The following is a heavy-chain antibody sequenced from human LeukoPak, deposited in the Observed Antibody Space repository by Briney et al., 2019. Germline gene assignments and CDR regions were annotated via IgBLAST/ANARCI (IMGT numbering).Heavy chain of an antibody. CDR2: INPNSGGT. CDR3: ARGGFARSSIAARTTRNWFDP. D-gene: IGHD6-6*01. Sequence: ASVKVSCRASGYTFTGYYMHWVRQAPGQGLEWMGWINPNSGGTNYAQKFQGRVTMNRDTSISTAYMELSRLRSDDTAVYYCARGGFARSSIAARTTRNWFDPWGQGTLVTVSS. CDR1: GYTFTGYY. J-gene: IGHJ5*02. V-gene: IGHV1-2*02.